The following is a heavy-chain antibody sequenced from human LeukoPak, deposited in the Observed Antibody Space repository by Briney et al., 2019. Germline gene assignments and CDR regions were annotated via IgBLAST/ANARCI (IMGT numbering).Heavy chain of an antibody. CDR3: ARGHLLWFGEFHDP. CDR1: GYTFTRYG. Sequence: ASVKVSCKASGYTFTRYGISWVRQAPGQGLEWMGWISVYNGNTNYAQKFQGRVTMTTDTSTSTAYMELRSLRSDDTAVYYCARGHLLWFGEFHDPWGQGTLVTVSS. V-gene: IGHV1-18*01. CDR2: ISVYNGNT. J-gene: IGHJ5*02. D-gene: IGHD3-10*01.